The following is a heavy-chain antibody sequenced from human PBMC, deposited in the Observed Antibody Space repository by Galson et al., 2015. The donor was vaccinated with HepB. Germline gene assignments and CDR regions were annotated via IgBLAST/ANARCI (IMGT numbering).Heavy chain of an antibody. CDR2: ISSSGSTI. D-gene: IGHD3-22*01. CDR3: ARHSRIGNDAFDM. V-gene: IGHV3-11*01. Sequence: SLRLSCAASGFIFSDYYMSWIRQAPGKGLEWVSHISSSGSTIYYADSVKGRFTMSRDNAKNSLSLQMNSLRAEDTAVYYCARHSRIGNDAFDMWGQGTMVTVSS. CDR1: GFIFSDYY. J-gene: IGHJ3*02.